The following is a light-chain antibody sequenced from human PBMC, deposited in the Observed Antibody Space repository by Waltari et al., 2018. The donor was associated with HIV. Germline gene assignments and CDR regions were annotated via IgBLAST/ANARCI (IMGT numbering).Light chain of an antibody. V-gene: IGKV4-1*01. J-gene: IGKJ4*01. CDR2: RAS. Sequence: DIDMTQSPDSLAVSLGVRPTLNRKSSQSGLASLSNKNNLTWYQQKPGKAPRMLINRASTRESGVPARFSGSGSGTEFTLTISSLQAEDVAVYYCQQYYTNPTFGGGTKVEIK. CDR1: QSGLASLSNKNN. CDR3: QQYYTNPT.